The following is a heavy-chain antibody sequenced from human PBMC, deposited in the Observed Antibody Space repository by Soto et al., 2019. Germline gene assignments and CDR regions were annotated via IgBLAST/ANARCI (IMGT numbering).Heavy chain of an antibody. V-gene: IGHV4-61*01. CDR3: ARMRIKAVAGPYYFDY. J-gene: IGHJ4*02. CDR2: ISYSGST. CDR1: GGSVNSGTYY. Sequence: SETLSLTCTVSGGSVNSGTYYWSWIRQPPGKGLEWIGYISYSGSTNYNPSLKSRVTISVDTSKNQFSLKLSSVTAADTAVYSYARMRIKAVAGPYYFDYWGQGTLVTVSS. D-gene: IGHD6-19*01.